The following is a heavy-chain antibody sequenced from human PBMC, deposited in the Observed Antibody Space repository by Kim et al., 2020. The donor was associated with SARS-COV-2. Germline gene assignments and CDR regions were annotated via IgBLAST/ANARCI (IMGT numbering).Heavy chain of an antibody. J-gene: IGHJ6*02. Sequence: SQTLSLTCAISGDSVSSNSAAWNWIRQSPSRGLEWLGRTYYRSKWYNDYAVSVKSRITINPDTSKNQFSLQLNSVTPEDTAVYYCARGPEMATIGLEVFYYYYGMDVWGQGTTVTVSS. V-gene: IGHV6-1*01. CDR3: ARGPEMATIGLEVFYYYYGMDV. CDR2: TYYRSKWYN. D-gene: IGHD5-12*01. CDR1: GDSVSSNSAA.